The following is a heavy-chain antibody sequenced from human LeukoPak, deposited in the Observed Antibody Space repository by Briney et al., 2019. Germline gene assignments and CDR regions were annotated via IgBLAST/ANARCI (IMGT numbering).Heavy chain of an antibody. J-gene: IGHJ6*02. Sequence: PGGSLRLSCAASGFTFSSYGMHWVRQAPGKGLEWVAVIWYDGSNKYYADSVKGRFTISRDNSKNTLYLQMNSLRAEDTAVYYCARGTTPSSGYYYYYDGMDVWGQGTTVTVSS. CDR3: ARGTTPSSGYYYYYDGMDV. CDR1: GFTFSSYG. V-gene: IGHV3-33*01. CDR2: IWYDGSNK. D-gene: IGHD3-22*01.